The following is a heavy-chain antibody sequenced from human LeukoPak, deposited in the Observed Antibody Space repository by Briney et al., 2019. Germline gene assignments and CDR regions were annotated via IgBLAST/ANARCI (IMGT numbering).Heavy chain of an antibody. CDR1: GGSISSYY. J-gene: IGHJ3*02. V-gene: IGHV4-59*08. CDR3: GRHGPHDAFDI. Sequence: PSETLSLTCTVSGGSISSYYWSWIRQPPGKGLEWIGNINYSGSTNYNPSLKSRVTISVDTSKNQFSLRLSSVSAADTAVYFCGRHGPHDAFDIWGQGKMVTVSP. CDR2: INYSGST.